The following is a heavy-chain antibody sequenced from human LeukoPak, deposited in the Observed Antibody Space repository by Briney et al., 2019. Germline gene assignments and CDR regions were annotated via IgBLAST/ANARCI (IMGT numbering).Heavy chain of an antibody. Sequence: GGSLRLSCAPSGFTFSSYRMNWVRQAPGKGLEWVSSISSSSSYIYYADSVKGGFTISRDNAKNSLYLQMNSLRAEDTAVYYCARDSAPLTYCGGECFWYYGMDVWGQGTTVTVSS. V-gene: IGHV3-21*01. CDR1: GFTFSSYR. CDR3: ARDSAPLTYCGGECFWYYGMDV. J-gene: IGHJ6*02. CDR2: ISSSSSYI. D-gene: IGHD2-21*01.